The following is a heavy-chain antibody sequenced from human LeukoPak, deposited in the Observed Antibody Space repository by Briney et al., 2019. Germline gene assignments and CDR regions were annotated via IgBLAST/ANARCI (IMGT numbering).Heavy chain of an antibody. V-gene: IGHV4-31*03. CDR3: ARDKRIQLSDAFDI. Sequence: SETLSLTCTVSGDSIDTSGYYWSWIRQHPGTGLEWIAYIHYIGNTYYNPSLESRVTMSVDTSSNQFSLNVASVTAADTAVYYCARDKRIQLSDAFDIWGQGTMVTVSS. J-gene: IGHJ3*02. CDR2: IHYIGNT. D-gene: IGHD5-18*01. CDR1: GDSIDTSGYY.